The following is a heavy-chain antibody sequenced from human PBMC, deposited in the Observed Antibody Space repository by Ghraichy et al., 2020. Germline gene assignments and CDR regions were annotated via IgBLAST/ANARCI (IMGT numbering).Heavy chain of an antibody. D-gene: IGHD3-9*01. CDR3: ARGTLRYFDWPHRRGIYYFDY. CDR1: GGSISSGGYY. V-gene: IGHV4-31*03. J-gene: IGHJ4*02. Sequence: SETLSLTCTVSGGSISSGGYYWSWIRQHPGKGLEWIGYIYYSGSTYYNPSLKSRVTISVDTSKNQFSLKLSSVTAADTAVYYCARGTLRYFDWPHRRGIYYFDYWGQGTLVTVSS. CDR2: IYYSGST.